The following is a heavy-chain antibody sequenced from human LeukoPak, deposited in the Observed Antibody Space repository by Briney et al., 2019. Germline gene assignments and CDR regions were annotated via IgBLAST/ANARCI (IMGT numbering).Heavy chain of an antibody. CDR1: GFTFSSYA. V-gene: IGHV3-23*01. CDR3: AKDRQNLYYYDSSGRYFDY. J-gene: IGHJ4*02. CDR2: ISGSGGST. Sequence: GGSLRLSCAASGFTFSSYAMTWVRQAPGKGLEWVSTISGSGGSTDYADSVKGRFTISRDNSKNTLYLQMNSLRAEDTAVYYCAKDRQNLYYYDSSGRYFDYWGQGTLVTVPS. D-gene: IGHD3-22*01.